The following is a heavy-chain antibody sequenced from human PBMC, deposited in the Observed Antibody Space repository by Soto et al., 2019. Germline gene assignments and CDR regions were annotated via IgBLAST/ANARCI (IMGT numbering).Heavy chain of an antibody. CDR3: ARHEGWTGPDQ. Sequence: LETLSLTCAVSGASIGSGGWWSWVRQPPGKGLEWIAEIFHDGNTNYSPSLKSRVTISVDKSQNQFSLNVYSVTAADTAVYYCARHEGWTGPDQWGQGTLVTVSS. J-gene: IGHJ5*02. V-gene: IGHV4-4*02. CDR2: IFHDGNT. CDR1: GASIGSGGW. D-gene: IGHD2-8*02.